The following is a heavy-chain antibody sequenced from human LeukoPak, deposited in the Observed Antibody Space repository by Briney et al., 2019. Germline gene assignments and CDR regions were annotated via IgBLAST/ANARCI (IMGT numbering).Heavy chain of an antibody. CDR2: ISSSGSTI. Sequence: KPGGSLRLSCAASGFTFSDYYMSWIRQAPGKGLEWVSYISSSGSTIYYADSVKGRFTISRENAKNSLYLQMNSLRAGDTAVYYCARVPGYSSGWRHWYFDLRGRGTLVTVSS. D-gene: IGHD6-19*01. J-gene: IGHJ2*01. CDR1: GFTFSDYY. CDR3: ARVPGYSSGWRHWYFDL. V-gene: IGHV3-11*04.